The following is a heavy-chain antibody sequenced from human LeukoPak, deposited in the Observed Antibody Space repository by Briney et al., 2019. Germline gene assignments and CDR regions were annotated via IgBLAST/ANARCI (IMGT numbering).Heavy chain of an antibody. D-gene: IGHD1-26*01. V-gene: IGHV1-69*04. J-gene: IGHJ4*02. CDR3: ARLSGATSGLDY. CDR1: GGTFSSYA. CDR2: IIPILGIA. Sequence: GSSVKVSCKASGGTFSSYAISWVRPAPGQGLEWMGRIIPILGIANYAQKFQGRVTITADKSTSTAYMELSSLRSEDTAVYYCARLSGATSGLDYWGQGTLVTVSS.